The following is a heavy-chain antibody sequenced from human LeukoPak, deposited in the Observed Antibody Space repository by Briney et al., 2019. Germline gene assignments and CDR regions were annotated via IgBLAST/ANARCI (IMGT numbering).Heavy chain of an antibody. D-gene: IGHD3-22*01. V-gene: IGHV3-30-3*01. CDR1: GFTFSSYA. J-gene: IGHJ4*02. CDR3: AREGYDSSGYYYEYYFDY. CDR2: ISYDGSNK. Sequence: PGGSLRLSCAASGFTFSSYAMHWVRQAPGKGLEWVAVISYDGSNKYYADSVKGRFTISRDNSKNTLYLQMNSLRAEVTAVYYCAREGYDSSGYYYEYYFDYWGQGTLVTVSS.